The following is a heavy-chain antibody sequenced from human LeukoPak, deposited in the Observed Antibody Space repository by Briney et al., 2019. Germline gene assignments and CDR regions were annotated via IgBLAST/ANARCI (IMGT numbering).Heavy chain of an antibody. CDR1: GGSFSGYY. Sequence: SETLSLTCAVYGGSFSGYYWSWIRQPPGKGLEWSGEINHSGSTNYNPSLKSRVTISVDTSKNQFSLKLSSVTAADTAVYYCVLRDIAPKSPIFDYWGQGTLVTVSS. J-gene: IGHJ4*02. CDR2: INHSGST. D-gene: IGHD6-13*01. CDR3: VLRDIAPKSPIFDY. V-gene: IGHV4-34*01.